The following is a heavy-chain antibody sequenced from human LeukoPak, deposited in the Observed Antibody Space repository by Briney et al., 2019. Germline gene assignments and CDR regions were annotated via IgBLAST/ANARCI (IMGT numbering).Heavy chain of an antibody. CDR3: ARGSYYYDSSGPGGDY. Sequence: ASVKVSCKASGYTFTSYDINWVRQAPGQGLEWMGWMNPNSGNTGYAQKFQGRVTMTRNTSISTAYMELSSLRSEDTAVYYCARGSYYYDSSGPGGDYWGQGTLVTVSS. V-gene: IGHV1-8*01. J-gene: IGHJ4*02. CDR1: GYTFTSYD. CDR2: MNPNSGNT. D-gene: IGHD3-22*01.